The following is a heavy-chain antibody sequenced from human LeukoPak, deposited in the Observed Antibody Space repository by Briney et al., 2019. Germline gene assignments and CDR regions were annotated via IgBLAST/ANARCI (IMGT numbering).Heavy chain of an antibody. V-gene: IGHV4-59*11. Sequence: PSETLSLTCSVSGGSISGHHWSWIRQPPGKGLEWIGYMSYSGSTNYNPSLKSRVTISVDTSKNQFSLKLSSVTAADTAVYYCAGGYDYTYYYGMDVWGQGTTVTVSS. CDR2: MSYSGST. CDR3: AGGYDYTYYYGMDV. J-gene: IGHJ6*02. CDR1: GGSISGHH. D-gene: IGHD5-12*01.